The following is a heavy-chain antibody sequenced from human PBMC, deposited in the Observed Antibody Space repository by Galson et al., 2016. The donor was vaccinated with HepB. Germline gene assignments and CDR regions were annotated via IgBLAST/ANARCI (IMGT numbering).Heavy chain of an antibody. CDR1: GFPFSSYP. D-gene: IGHD6-13*01. CDR3: AKEEAACSWYAPFDY. J-gene: IGHJ4*02. Sequence: SLRLSCAASGFPFSSYPLHWVRQAPGTGLEWVAIILFDGSHNYYGDSVSGRFTISRDNSKKTLYLQMNSLSADDTAGYYCAKEEAACSWYAPFDYWGQGTLVTVSA. CDR2: ILFDGSHN. V-gene: IGHV3-30*18.